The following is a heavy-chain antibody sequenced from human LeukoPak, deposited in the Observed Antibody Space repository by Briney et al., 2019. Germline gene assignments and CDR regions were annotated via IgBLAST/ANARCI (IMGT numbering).Heavy chain of an antibody. CDR2: IKQDGSEK. J-gene: IGHJ4*02. V-gene: IGHV3-7*01. CDR1: GFTFSSYW. D-gene: IGHD6-13*01. CDR3: AKDLTAAGYSVSDY. Sequence: PRGSLRLSCVASGFTFSSYWMSWVRQAPGKGLELVANIKQDGSEKFYVNSVRGRFTISRDNAKNSLFLRMNSLRAEDTAVYYCAKDLTAAGYSVSDYWGKGTLVIVSS.